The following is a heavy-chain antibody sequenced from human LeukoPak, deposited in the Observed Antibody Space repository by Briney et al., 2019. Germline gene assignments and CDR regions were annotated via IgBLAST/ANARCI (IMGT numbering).Heavy chain of an antibody. CDR3: AKDRRGLSGSDY. CDR1: GLTFSSYA. Sequence: PGRSLRLSCAAAGLTFSSYAMPWGRQAPAKGLEWVAVVSYDGSNKYYADSVKGRFTISRDNSKNTLYLQMNSLRAEDTAVYYCAKDRRGLSGSDYWGQGTLVTVSS. V-gene: IGHV3-30*18. J-gene: IGHJ4*02. CDR2: VSYDGSNK. D-gene: IGHD3-10*01.